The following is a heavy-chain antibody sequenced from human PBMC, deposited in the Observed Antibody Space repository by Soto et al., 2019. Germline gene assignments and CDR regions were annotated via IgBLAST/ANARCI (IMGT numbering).Heavy chain of an antibody. CDR2: FDPEDGET. J-gene: IGHJ6*03. D-gene: IGHD3-16*01. CDR3: ATDGGSTSSSAYNYFMDV. V-gene: IGHV1-24*01. Sequence: ASVKVSCRVSGYKPTELSIHWVRPAPGKRLEWMGGFDPEDGETIYAQKFQGRVTFSADKSTSTAYMVLNSLISDDTAVYYCATDGGSTSSSAYNYFMDVWGKGTPVTVSS. CDR1: GYKPTELS.